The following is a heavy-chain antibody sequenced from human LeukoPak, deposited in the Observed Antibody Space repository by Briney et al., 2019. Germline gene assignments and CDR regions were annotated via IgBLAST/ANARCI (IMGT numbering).Heavy chain of an antibody. CDR1: GYTFTGYY. CDR2: INPNSGGT. D-gene: IGHD5-12*01. CDR3: ARDTHRWDIRSGGY. Sequence: ASVKVSCKASGYTFTGYYMHWVRQAPGQGLEWMGWINPNSGGTNYAQKFQGRVTMTRDTSISTAYMELRSLRSDDTAVYYCARDTHRWDIRSGGYWGQGTLVTVSS. J-gene: IGHJ4*02. V-gene: IGHV1-2*02.